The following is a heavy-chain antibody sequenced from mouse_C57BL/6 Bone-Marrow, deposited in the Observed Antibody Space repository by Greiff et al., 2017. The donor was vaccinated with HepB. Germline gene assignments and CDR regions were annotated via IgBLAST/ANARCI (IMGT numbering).Heavy chain of an antibody. D-gene: IGHD1-1*01. CDR3: THTTVVATSDV. V-gene: IGHV6-6*01. CDR2: IRNKANNHAT. CDR1: GFTFSDAW. J-gene: IGHJ1*03. Sequence: EVKVEESGGGLVQPGGSMKLSCAAPGFTFSDAWMDWVRQSPEKGLEWVAEIRNKANNHATYYAESVKGRFTISRDDSKNSVYLQMNSLRAEDTGIYYCTHTTVVATSDVWGTGTTVTVSS.